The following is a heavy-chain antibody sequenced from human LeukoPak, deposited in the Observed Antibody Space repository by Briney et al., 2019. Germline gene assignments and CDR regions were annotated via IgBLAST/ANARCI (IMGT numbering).Heavy chain of an antibody. V-gene: IGHV3-30*02. CDR1: GFTFSSYG. CDR3: AKDRGLYSSSFTTSLDY. CDR2: IRYDGSNK. Sequence: PGGSLRLSCAASGFTFSSYGMHWVRQAPGKGLEWVAFIRYDGSNKYYADSVKGRFTISRDNSKNMLYLQMNSLRAEDTAVYYCAKDRGLYSSSFTTSLDYWGQGTLVTVSS. J-gene: IGHJ4*02. D-gene: IGHD6-6*01.